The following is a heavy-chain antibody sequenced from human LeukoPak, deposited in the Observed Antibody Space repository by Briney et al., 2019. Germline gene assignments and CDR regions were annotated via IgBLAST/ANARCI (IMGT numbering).Heavy chain of an antibody. CDR2: ISAYNGNT. D-gene: IGHD6-19*01. Sequence: GASVKVSCKASGYTFPSSGISWVRQAPGQGLEWMGWISAYNGNTNYAQKLKGRVTMTTDTSTSTAYMELRSLRSDDTAVYYCARVQQVGSGSYVGWAYYYMDVWGKGTTVTVSS. J-gene: IGHJ6*03. CDR3: ARVQQVGSGSYVGWAYYYMDV. V-gene: IGHV1-18*01. CDR1: GYTFPSSG.